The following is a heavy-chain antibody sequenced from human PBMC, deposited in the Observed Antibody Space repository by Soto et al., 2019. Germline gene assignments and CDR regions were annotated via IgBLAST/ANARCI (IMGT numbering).Heavy chain of an antibody. CDR3: ARDGIGSGWTTWFDP. CDR1: GYTFTSYA. CDR2: INAGNGNT. D-gene: IGHD6-19*01. V-gene: IGHV1-3*01. Sequence: QVQLVQSGAEVKKPGASVKVSCKASGYTFTSYAMHWVRQAPGQRLEWMGWINAGNGNTKYSQKFQGRVTITRDTSASTAYMELSSLRSEDTAVYYCARDGIGSGWTTWFDPWGQGTLVTVSS. J-gene: IGHJ5*02.